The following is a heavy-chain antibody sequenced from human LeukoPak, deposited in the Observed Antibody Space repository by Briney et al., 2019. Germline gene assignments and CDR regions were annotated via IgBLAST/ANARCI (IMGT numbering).Heavy chain of an antibody. Sequence: ASVKVSCKVSGYTLTELSMHWVRQAPGKGLEWMGGFDPEDGETIYAQKLQGRVTMTEDTSTDTAYMELSSLRSEDTAVYYCARDPSHSSSWYNWFDPWGQGTLVTVSS. J-gene: IGHJ5*02. CDR2: FDPEDGET. CDR3: ARDPSHSSSWYNWFDP. V-gene: IGHV1-24*01. CDR1: GYTLTELS. D-gene: IGHD6-13*01.